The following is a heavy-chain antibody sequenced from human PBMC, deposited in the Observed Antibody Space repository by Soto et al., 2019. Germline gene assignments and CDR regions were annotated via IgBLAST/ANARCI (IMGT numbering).Heavy chain of an antibody. V-gene: IGHV4-59*01. D-gene: IGHD2-2*01. Sequence: PSETLSLTCTVSGGSISSYYWSWIRQPPGKGLEWIGYIYYSGSTNYNPSLKSRVTISVDTSKNQFSLKLSSVTAADTAVYYCAREVIVPAAIYWFDPWGQGTLVTVSS. CDR2: IYYSGST. CDR3: AREVIVPAAIYWFDP. J-gene: IGHJ5*02. CDR1: GGSISSYY.